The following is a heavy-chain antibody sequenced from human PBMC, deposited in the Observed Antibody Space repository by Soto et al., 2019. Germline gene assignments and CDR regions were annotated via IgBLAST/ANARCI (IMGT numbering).Heavy chain of an antibody. J-gene: IGHJ6*02. CDR3: ARPSHFLRYTAPVYYYYGMDV. Sequence: GGSLRLSCAASGFTFSSYGMHWVRQAPGKGLEWVAVIWYDGSNKYYADSVKGRFTISRDNSKNTLYLQMNSLRAEDTAVYYCARPSHFLRYTAPVYYYYGMDVWGQGTTVTVSS. V-gene: IGHV3-33*01. CDR1: GFTFSSYG. D-gene: IGHD3-16*01. CDR2: IWYDGSNK.